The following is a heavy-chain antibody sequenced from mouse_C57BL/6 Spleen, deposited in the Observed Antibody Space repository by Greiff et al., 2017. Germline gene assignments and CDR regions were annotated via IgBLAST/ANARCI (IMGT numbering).Heavy chain of an antibody. D-gene: IGHD1-1*01. J-gene: IGHJ2*01. CDR3: ARQNYGSSTPFDY. V-gene: IGHV5-9*01. CDR2: ISGGGGNT. Sequence: EVQVVESGGGLVKPGGSLKLSCAASGFTFSSYTMSWVRQTPEKRLEWVATISGGGGNTYYPDSVKGRFTISRDNAKNTLYLQMSSLRSEDTALYYCARQNYGSSTPFDYWGQGTTLTVSS. CDR1: GFTFSSYT.